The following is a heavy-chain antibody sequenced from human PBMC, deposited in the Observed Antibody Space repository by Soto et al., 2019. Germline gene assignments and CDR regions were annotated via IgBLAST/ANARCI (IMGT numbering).Heavy chain of an antibody. Sequence: ASVKVSCKVSGYTLTKLSMHWVRQAPGKGLEWMGGFDPEDGETIYAQNSQGRVTMTEDTSTDTAYMELSSLRSEATAIYSCATEDIEVAGRNYYYGMDVWGKGTTVTVSS. J-gene: IGHJ6*04. CDR3: ATEDIEVAGRNYYYGMDV. CDR2: FDPEDGET. V-gene: IGHV1-24*01. CDR1: GYTLTKLS. D-gene: IGHD6-19*01.